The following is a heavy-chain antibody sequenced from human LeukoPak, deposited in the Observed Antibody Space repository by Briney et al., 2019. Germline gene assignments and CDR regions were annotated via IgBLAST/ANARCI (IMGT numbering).Heavy chain of an antibody. CDR1: GGSIVSYY. CDR3: ARQSVSSPHYFDC. J-gene: IGHJ4*02. CDR2: IYYTGST. Sequence: PSETLSLTCTVSGGSIVSYYWSWIRQPPGKGLEWIGYIYYTGSTNYNPSLKSRVTMSVDTSKNQFSLSLSSVTAADTAVYYCARQSVSSPHYFDCWGQGTLVTVSS. D-gene: IGHD1-26*01. V-gene: IGHV4-59*08.